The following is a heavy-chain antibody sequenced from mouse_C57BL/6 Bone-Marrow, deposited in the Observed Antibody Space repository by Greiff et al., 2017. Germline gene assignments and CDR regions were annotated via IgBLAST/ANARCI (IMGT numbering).Heavy chain of an antibody. Sequence: QVQLKQSGAELVRPGTSVKMSCKASGYTFTNYWIGWAKQRPGHGLEWIGDIYPGGGYTNYNEKFKGKATLTADKSSSNPYMQSSSLTSEDSAIYYCARLTGTFFDYWGQGTTLTVSS. CDR1: GYTFTNYW. J-gene: IGHJ2*01. D-gene: IGHD4-1*01. CDR3: ARLTGTFFDY. V-gene: IGHV1-63*01. CDR2: IYPGGGYT.